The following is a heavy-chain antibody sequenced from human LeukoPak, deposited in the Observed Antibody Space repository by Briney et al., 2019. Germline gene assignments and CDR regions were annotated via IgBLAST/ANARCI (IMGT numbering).Heavy chain of an antibody. CDR3: ARAPIVVATPGFDY. J-gene: IGHJ4*02. D-gene: IGHD2-21*02. V-gene: IGHV1-18*01. CDR1: GYTFTSYG. Sequence: ASVKVSSKASGYTFTSYGISWVRQAPGQGLEWMGWISAYNGNTNYAQKPQGRVTMTTDISTSTAYMELRSLRSDDTAVYYCARAPIVVATPGFDYWGQGTLVTVSS. CDR2: ISAYNGNT.